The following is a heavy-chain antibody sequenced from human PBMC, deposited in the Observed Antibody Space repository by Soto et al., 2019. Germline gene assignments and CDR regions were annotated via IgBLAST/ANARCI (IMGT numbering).Heavy chain of an antibody. CDR1: GGSISSGGYY. V-gene: IGHV4-31*03. D-gene: IGHD5-12*01. J-gene: IGHJ4*02. CDR3: ATQMRDGYNY. Sequence: QVQLQESGPGLVKPSQTLSLTCTVSGGSISSGGYYWSWIRQHPGKGLEWIGYIYYSGSTYYNPALKSRVTIAVDASKNQFSLKLSSVTAAETAVYYCATQMRDGYNYWGQGTLVTVSS. CDR2: IYYSGST.